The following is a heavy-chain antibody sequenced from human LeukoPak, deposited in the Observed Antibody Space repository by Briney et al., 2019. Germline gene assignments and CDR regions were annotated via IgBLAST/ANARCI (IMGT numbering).Heavy chain of an antibody. V-gene: IGHV3-30*02. CDR3: AKDEPRRSSSPVVSPFY. D-gene: IGHD2-8*02. CDR2: IRYDGSNK. J-gene: IGHJ4*02. Sequence: QTGGSLRLSCAASGFTFSSYGMHWVRQAPGKGLEWVAFIRYDGSNKYYADSVKGRFTISRDNSKNTLYLQMNSLRAEDTAVYYCAKDEPRRSSSPVVSPFYWGQGTLVTVSS. CDR1: GFTFSSYG.